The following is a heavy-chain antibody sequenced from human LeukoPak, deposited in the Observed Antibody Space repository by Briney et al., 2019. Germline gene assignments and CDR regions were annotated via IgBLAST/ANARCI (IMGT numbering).Heavy chain of an antibody. V-gene: IGHV3-21*06. Sequence: GGSLRLSCAASGFTFSTYAMSWVRQAPGKGLEWVSSISSSSTYINYADSVKGRFTISRDDAKNLLHLQMSSLRPEDTAVYYCAKGLKAFSYWGQGTLVTVSS. CDR1: GFTFSTYA. CDR2: ISSSSTYI. J-gene: IGHJ4*02. CDR3: AKGLKAFSY.